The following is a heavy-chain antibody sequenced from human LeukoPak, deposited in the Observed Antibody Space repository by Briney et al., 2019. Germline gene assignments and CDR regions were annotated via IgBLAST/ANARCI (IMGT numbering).Heavy chain of an antibody. V-gene: IGHV3-7*01. CDR3: ARDKEGITIFGVVSEDFDY. CDR1: GFTFSSYW. J-gene: IGHJ4*02. CDR2: IKQDGSEK. D-gene: IGHD3-3*01. Sequence: GGSLRLSCAASGFTFSSYWMSWVRQAPGKGLEWVANIKQDGSEKYYVDSVKGRFTISRDNAKNSLYLQMNSLRAEDTAVYYCARDKEGITIFGVVSEDFDYWGQGTLVTVSS.